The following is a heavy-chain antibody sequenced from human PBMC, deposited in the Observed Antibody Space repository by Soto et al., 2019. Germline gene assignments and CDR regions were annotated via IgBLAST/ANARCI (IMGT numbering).Heavy chain of an antibody. Sequence: GSLRLSCAASGFTFSSYSMNWVRQAPGKGLEWVSYISSSSSTIYYADSVKGRFTISRDNAKNSLYLQMNSLRDEDTAVYYCAPQTTPGASFDYWGQGTLVTVSS. CDR1: GFTFSSYS. CDR2: ISSSSSTI. CDR3: APQTTPGASFDY. J-gene: IGHJ4*02. D-gene: IGHD1-1*01. V-gene: IGHV3-48*02.